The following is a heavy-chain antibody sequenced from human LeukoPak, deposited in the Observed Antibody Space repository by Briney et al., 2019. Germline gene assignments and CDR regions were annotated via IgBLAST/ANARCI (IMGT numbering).Heavy chain of an antibody. CDR2: IKQDGSEK. V-gene: IGHV3-7*03. CDR3: AREIAAAGPFDY. D-gene: IGHD6-13*01. J-gene: IGHJ4*02. Sequence: GGSLRLSCAASGLTFSSYWMSWVRQAPGKGLEWVANIKQDGSEKYYVDSVKGRFTISRDNAKNSLYLQMNSLRAEDTAVYYCAREIAAAGPFDYWGQGTLVTVSS. CDR1: GLTFSSYW.